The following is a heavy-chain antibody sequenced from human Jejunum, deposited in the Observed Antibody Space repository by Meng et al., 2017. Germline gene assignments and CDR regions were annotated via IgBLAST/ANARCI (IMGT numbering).Heavy chain of an antibody. D-gene: IGHD1-26*01. CDR2: IDWDADK. J-gene: IGHJ4*02. Sequence: SGPTLVKPTQTLTLTCTFSGFSLTTGRMRVSWIRQPPGNALEWLARIDWDADKFYNTSLKTRLTISKDNYKNQVVLTMTNMDPVDTATYYCARTSGTYFFDYWGQGTLVTVSS. CDR1: GFSLTTGRMR. V-gene: IGHV2-70*04. CDR3: ARTSGTYFFDY.